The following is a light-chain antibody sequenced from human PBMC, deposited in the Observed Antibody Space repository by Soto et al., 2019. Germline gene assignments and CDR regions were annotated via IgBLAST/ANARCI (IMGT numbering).Light chain of an antibody. Sequence: QPVLTQPPSVSGAPGQRVTISCTGSSSNIGAYYDVHWYQQLPGTAPKLLIYGNSNRPSGVPDRFSGSKSGTSASLAITGLQAEDEADYYCQSYDSSLSGSVFGGGTKVTVL. CDR2: GNS. CDR1: SSNIGAYYD. J-gene: IGLJ3*02. CDR3: QSYDSSLSGSV. V-gene: IGLV1-40*01.